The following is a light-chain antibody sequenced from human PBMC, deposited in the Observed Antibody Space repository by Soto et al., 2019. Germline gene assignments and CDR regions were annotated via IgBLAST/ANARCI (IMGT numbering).Light chain of an antibody. Sequence: EIVLPQSPGTLSLSPGERATLSCRASQSVSSSYLVWYQQKPGQAPRLLIYGASIRATGIPDRFSGSGSGTEFTLTINSLHSEDSAVYYCQRYNNWPWTFGQGTKVDIK. CDR3: QRYNNWPWT. CDR2: GAS. CDR1: QSVSSSY. J-gene: IGKJ1*01. V-gene: IGKV3D-15*01.